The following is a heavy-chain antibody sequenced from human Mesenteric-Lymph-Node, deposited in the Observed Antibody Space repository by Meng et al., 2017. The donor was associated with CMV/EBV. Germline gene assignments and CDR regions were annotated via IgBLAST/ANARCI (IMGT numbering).Heavy chain of an antibody. CDR3: ARDLGVVVAPNGDEYFQH. V-gene: IGHV4-34*01. D-gene: IGHD3-3*01. CDR2: INHSGST. Sequence: GSLRLSCAASGFTFSTYSMNWVRQPPGKGLEWIGEINHSGSTNYNPSLKSRVTISVDTSKNQFSLKLRSVTAADTAVYYCARDLGVVVAPNGDEYFQHWGQGTLVTVSS. CDR1: GFTFSTYS. J-gene: IGHJ1*01.